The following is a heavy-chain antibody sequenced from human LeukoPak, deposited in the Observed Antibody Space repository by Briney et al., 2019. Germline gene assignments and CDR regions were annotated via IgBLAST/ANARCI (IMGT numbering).Heavy chain of an antibody. V-gene: IGHV4-61*02. CDR3: ARDFSVAGHGGGEDY. Sequence: PSETLSLTCTVSGGSISSASYYWSWIRQPAGKGLEWIGRIYTSGSTNYNPSLKSRVTISVDTSKNQFSLKLSSVTAADTAVYYCARDFSVAGHGGGEDYWGQGTLVTVSS. J-gene: IGHJ4*02. D-gene: IGHD6-19*01. CDR2: IYTSGST. CDR1: GGSISSASYY.